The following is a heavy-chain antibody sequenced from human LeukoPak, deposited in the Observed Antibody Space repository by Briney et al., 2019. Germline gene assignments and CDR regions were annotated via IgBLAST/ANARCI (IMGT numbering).Heavy chain of an antibody. CDR2: IYTSGST. CDR3: ARGKLGYCSSTSCYYFDY. V-gene: IGHV4-4*07. Sequence: SETLSLTCTVSGGSISTYYWSWIRLPAGKGLEWIGRIYTSGSTNYNPSLKSRVTMSVDTSKNQFSLKLSSVTAADTAVYYCARGKLGYCSSTSCYYFDYWGQGTLVTVSS. J-gene: IGHJ4*02. D-gene: IGHD2-2*01. CDR1: GGSISTYY.